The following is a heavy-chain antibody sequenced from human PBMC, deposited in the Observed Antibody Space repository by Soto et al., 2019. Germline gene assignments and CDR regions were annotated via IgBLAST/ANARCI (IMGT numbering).Heavy chain of an antibody. CDR3: QGGDF. J-gene: IGHJ4*01. CDR1: GGSFRGYF. Sequence: SETLSLTSAVSGGSFRGYFWSWIRQSPYKGLEWIGEINDSGSTYYNPSFKSRLTISVDTSKSQISLTWTSVTAADSAVYYCQGGDFWGHGTPGTVSS. V-gene: IGHV4-34*01. CDR2: INDSGST. D-gene: IGHD3-16*01.